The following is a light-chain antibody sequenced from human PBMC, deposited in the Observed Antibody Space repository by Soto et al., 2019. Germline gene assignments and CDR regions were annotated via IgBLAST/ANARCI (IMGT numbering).Light chain of an antibody. V-gene: IGKV1-5*01. J-gene: IGKJ1*01. Sequence: DIQMTQSPSTLSASVGDRVTITCRASRTISSWLAWYQQKPGKAPKLLIYDASSLESGVPSRFSGSGSGTEFTLTISSLQPDDFANYYCQQYNSYWTFCQGTKVEIK. CDR1: RTISSW. CDR2: DAS. CDR3: QQYNSYWT.